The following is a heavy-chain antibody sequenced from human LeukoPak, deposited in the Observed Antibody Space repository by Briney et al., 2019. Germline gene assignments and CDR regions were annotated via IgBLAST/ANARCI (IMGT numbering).Heavy chain of an antibody. CDR3: ARTYGDFDFWYFAV. CDR1: DYSISSGYY. J-gene: IGHJ2*01. D-gene: IGHD4-17*01. Sequence: SETLSLTCAVSDYSISSGYYWGWIRQPPGKGLEWIGSIYHSGSTYYNPSLKSRVTISVDTSKNQISLKLSSVTAADTAVYYCARTYGDFDFWYFAVWGRGTLVTVSS. CDR2: IYHSGST. V-gene: IGHV4-38-2*01.